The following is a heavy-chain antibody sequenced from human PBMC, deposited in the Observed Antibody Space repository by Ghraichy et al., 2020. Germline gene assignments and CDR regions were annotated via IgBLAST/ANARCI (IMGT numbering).Heavy chain of an antibody. CDR2: IGSAGDT. CDR1: GFTFSTYD. Sequence: GGSLRLSCAASGFTFSTYDMHWVRQATGKGLEWVSAIGSAGDTYYSGSVKGRFTISRENGKNSLYIQMNSLRVGDTAVYYCARGQYYYDSSPYGMDVWGQGTTVTVSS. V-gene: IGHV3-13*01. CDR3: ARGQYYYDSSPYGMDV. D-gene: IGHD3-22*01. J-gene: IGHJ6*02.